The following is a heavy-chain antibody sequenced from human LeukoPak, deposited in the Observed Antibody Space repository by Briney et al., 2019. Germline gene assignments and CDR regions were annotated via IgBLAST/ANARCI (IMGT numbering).Heavy chain of an antibody. CDR3: ASSPAYSSSWYAIDN. CDR1: GFRFSSYG. J-gene: IGHJ4*02. D-gene: IGHD6-13*01. Sequence: QSGGPLRLSCAASGFRFSSYGMHWVRQAAAKGLAWVSVIGTAGDTYYPGSVKGRFTISRENAKNSLYLHMNSLSAGDTAVYYCASSPAYSSSWYAIDNWGQGTLVTVSS. V-gene: IGHV3-13*01. CDR2: IGTAGDT.